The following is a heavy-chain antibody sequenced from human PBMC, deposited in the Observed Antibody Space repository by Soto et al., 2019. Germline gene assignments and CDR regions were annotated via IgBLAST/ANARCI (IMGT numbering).Heavy chain of an antibody. Sequence: ESGGGVVQPGRSLRLSCAASGFTFSSYGMHWVRQAPGKGLEWVAVISYDGSNKYYADSVKGRFTISRDNSKNTLYLQMNSLRAEDTAVYYCAKDAAEYYYYGMDVWGQGTTVTVSS. V-gene: IGHV3-30*18. CDR1: GFTFSSYG. CDR2: ISYDGSNK. CDR3: AKDAAEYYYYGMDV. J-gene: IGHJ6*02.